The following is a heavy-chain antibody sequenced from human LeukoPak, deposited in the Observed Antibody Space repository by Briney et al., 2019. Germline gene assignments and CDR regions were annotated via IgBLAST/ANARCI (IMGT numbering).Heavy chain of an antibody. CDR1: GFTFSSYG. D-gene: IGHD3-3*01. CDR2: IRYDGSNK. Sequence: PGGSLRLSCAASGFTFSSYGMRWVRQAPGKGLEWVAFIRYDGSNKYYADSVKGRFTISRDNSKNTLYLQMNSLRAEDTAVYYCAKGGVYDAPMGVWGKGTTVTISS. V-gene: IGHV3-30*02. J-gene: IGHJ6*03. CDR3: AKGGVYDAPMGV.